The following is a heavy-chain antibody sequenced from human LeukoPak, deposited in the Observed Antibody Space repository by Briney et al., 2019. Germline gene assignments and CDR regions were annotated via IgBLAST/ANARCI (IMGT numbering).Heavy chain of an antibody. J-gene: IGHJ4*02. CDR1: GYTFTGYY. Sequence: ASVKVSCKASGYTFTGYYMHWVRQAPGQGLEWMGIINPSGGSTSYAQKFQGRVTMTRDTSTSTVYMELSRLRSDDTAVYYCAKDTSSNSGWYEEAYWGQGTLVTVSS. CDR2: INPSGGST. V-gene: IGHV1-46*01. CDR3: AKDTSSNSGWYEEAY. D-gene: IGHD6-19*01.